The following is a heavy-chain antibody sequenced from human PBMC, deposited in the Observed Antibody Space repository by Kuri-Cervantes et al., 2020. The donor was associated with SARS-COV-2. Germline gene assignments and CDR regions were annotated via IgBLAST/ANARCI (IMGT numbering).Heavy chain of an antibody. CDR3: ASDIVVVPAATLDFGYYYDYMDV. D-gene: IGHD2-2*01. Sequence: SETLSLTCTVSGGSISSGDYYWNWIRQPAGKGLEWIGRIYSAGDSNYNPSLKSRVTITLDRSKNQFSLKLTSVTAADTAVYYCASDIVVVPAATLDFGYYYDYMDVWGKGTTVTVSS. J-gene: IGHJ6*03. CDR2: IYSAGDS. V-gene: IGHV4-61*02. CDR1: GGSISSGDYY.